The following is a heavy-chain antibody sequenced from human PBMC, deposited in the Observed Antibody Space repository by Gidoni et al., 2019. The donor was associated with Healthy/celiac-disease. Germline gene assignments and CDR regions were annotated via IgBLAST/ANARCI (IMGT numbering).Heavy chain of an antibody. CDR1: GYTFTSYD. D-gene: IGHD4-4*01. CDR3: ARGFPDSNYVGRLS. J-gene: IGHJ5*02. Sequence: QVQLVQSGAEVKKPGASVKVSCTASGYTFTSYDINWVRQATGQGLEWMGWMNPNSGNTGYAQKFQGRVTMTRNTSISTAYMELSSLRSEDTAVYYCARGFPDSNYVGRLSWGQGTLVTVSS. V-gene: IGHV1-8*01. CDR2: MNPNSGNT.